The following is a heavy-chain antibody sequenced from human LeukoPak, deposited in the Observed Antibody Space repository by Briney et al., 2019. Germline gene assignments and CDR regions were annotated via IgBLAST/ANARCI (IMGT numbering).Heavy chain of an antibody. V-gene: IGHV4-59*12. CDR2: IYYSGST. D-gene: IGHD3-3*01. CDR3: AREPGPKYDFWSGSTYYYYYMDV. Sequence: SETLSLTCTVSGGSISSYYWSWIRQPPGKGLEWIGYIYYSGSTNYNPSLKSRVTISVDTSKNQFSLKLSSVTAADTAVYYCAREPGPKYDFWSGSTYYYYYMDVWGKGTTVTVSS. J-gene: IGHJ6*03. CDR1: GGSISSYY.